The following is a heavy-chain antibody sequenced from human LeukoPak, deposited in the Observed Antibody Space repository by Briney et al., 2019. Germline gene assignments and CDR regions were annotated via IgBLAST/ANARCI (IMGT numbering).Heavy chain of an antibody. Sequence: PSETLSLTCTVSAGSINNYYWSWIRQPPGKGLEWIGYIYYSGSTNYNPSLKSRVTISVDTSKNQFSLKLSSVTAADTAVYYCAGGPSTSYWGQGTLVTVSS. V-gene: IGHV4-59*01. J-gene: IGHJ4*02. CDR1: AGSINNYY. CDR2: IYYSGST. D-gene: IGHD5/OR15-5a*01. CDR3: AGGPSTSY.